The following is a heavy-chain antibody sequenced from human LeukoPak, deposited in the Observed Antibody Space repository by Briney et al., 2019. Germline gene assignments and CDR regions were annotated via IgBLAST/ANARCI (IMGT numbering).Heavy chain of an antibody. Sequence: GGSLRLYCAASGFTFSSYGMQWVRQAPGKGLEWVAVISYDGSNKYYADSVKGRFTISRDNSKNTLYLQMNSLRAEDTAVYYCAKLGGMVSHAFAIWGQGTMVTVSS. CDR1: GFTFSSYG. V-gene: IGHV3-30*18. CDR3: AKLGGMVSHAFAI. D-gene: IGHD3-10*01. J-gene: IGHJ3*02. CDR2: ISYDGSNK.